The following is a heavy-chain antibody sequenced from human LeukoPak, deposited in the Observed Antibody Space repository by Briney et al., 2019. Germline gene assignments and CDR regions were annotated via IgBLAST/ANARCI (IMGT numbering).Heavy chain of an antibody. Sequence: SETLSLTCTVSGGSISSYYWSWIWQPPGKGLEWIAYISDIGSINYNPSLKSRVTISLETSKNQLSLKLRSVTAADTAVYYCAGHHPRNTVDFWGQGTLVTVSS. CDR1: GGSISSYY. D-gene: IGHD2/OR15-2a*01. V-gene: IGHV4-59*08. CDR3: AGHHPRNTVDF. CDR2: ISDIGSI. J-gene: IGHJ4*02.